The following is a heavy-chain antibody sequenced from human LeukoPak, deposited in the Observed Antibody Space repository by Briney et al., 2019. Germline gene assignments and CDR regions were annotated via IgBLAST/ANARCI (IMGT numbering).Heavy chain of an antibody. CDR2: IYYSGNT. CDR1: GGSISIYY. CDR3: ARGPTPHYYDSAGYSFSYNWFDP. D-gene: IGHD3-22*01. Sequence: ASETLSLTCTASGGSISIYYWSCIRQPPGEGGECIGYIYYSGNTIYNPSLQSRVTISVDTSKHKFSLKLSSVTAADTAVYNCARGPTPHYYDSAGYSFSYNWFDPWGQATLVTVSS. J-gene: IGHJ5*02. V-gene: IGHV4-59*01.